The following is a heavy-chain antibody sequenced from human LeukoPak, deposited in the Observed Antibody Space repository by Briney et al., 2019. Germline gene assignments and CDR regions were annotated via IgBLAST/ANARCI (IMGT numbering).Heavy chain of an antibody. Sequence: GGSLRLSCAASGFTFSSYSMSWVRQAPGKGLEWVSSISSSRSYLYYADSVKGRFTISKDNAKNSLYLQMNSLRAEDTAVYYFARDAVAGNDYWGQGTLVTVSS. J-gene: IGHJ4*02. V-gene: IGHV3-21*01. CDR1: GFTFSSYS. CDR3: ARDAVAGNDY. CDR2: ISSSRSYL. D-gene: IGHD6-19*01.